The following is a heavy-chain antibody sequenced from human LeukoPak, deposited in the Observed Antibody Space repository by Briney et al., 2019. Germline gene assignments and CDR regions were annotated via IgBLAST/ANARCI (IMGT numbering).Heavy chain of an antibody. D-gene: IGHD5-12*01. J-gene: IGHJ4*02. CDR3: AKDRPKRGYSGYDPGDY. CDR2: ISGSGGST. V-gene: IGHV3-23*01. CDR1: GFTFSSYA. Sequence: GGSLRLSCAASGFTFSSYAMSWVRQAPGKGLEWVSAISGSGGSTYYADSVKGRFTISRDNSKNTLYLQMNSLRAEDTAVYYCAKDRPKRGYSGYDPGDYWDQGTLVTVSS.